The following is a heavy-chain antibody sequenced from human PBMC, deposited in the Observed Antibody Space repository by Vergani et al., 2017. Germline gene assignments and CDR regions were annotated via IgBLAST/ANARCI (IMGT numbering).Heavy chain of an antibody. J-gene: IGHJ5*02. D-gene: IGHD2-2*01. V-gene: IGHV4-31*03. Sequence: QVQLQESGPGLVKPSETLSLTCTVSGGSISSGGYYWSWIRQHPGKGLEWIGYIYYSGSTYYNPSLKSRVTISVDTSKNQFSLKLSSVTAADTAVYYCARERGCSSTSCYGYWFDPWGQGTLVTVSS. CDR1: GGSISSGGYY. CDR2: IYYSGST. CDR3: ARERGCSSTSCYGYWFDP.